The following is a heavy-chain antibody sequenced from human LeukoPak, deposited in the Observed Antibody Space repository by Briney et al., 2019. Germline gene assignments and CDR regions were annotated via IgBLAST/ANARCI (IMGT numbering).Heavy chain of an antibody. Sequence: LSLTCPVSGGSISSYYWSWIRQPPGKGLEWIGYIYYSGSTNYNHSLKSRVTISVDTSKNQFSMKMSSVTAADTAVYYCARDGKGYCSSTSCWGSAFDIWGQGTMVTVSS. CDR3: ARDGKGYCSSTSCWGSAFDI. CDR2: IYYSGST. V-gene: IGHV4-59*01. J-gene: IGHJ3*02. CDR1: GGSISSYY. D-gene: IGHD2-2*01.